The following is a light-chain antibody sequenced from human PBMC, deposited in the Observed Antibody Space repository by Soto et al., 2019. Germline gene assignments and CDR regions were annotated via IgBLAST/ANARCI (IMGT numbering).Light chain of an antibody. V-gene: IGKV1-27*01. Sequence: DIRMTQSPTSLSASVGDRVTITCRASQGIRNFVAWYQQKPGKAPKLLIYAASTLQSGVPSRFSGRGSGTDFTITIYSREPEDVATYACQKYSSVPVFGPGTKVEIK. CDR3: QKYSSVPV. J-gene: IGKJ3*01. CDR2: AAS. CDR1: QGIRNF.